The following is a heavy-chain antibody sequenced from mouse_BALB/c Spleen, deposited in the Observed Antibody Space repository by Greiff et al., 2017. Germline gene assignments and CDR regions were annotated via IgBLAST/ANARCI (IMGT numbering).Heavy chain of an antibody. CDR2: ISSGGSYT. CDR1: GFTFSSYA. J-gene: IGHJ3*01. D-gene: IGHD1-2*01. V-gene: IGHV5-9-4*01. Sequence: EVKLMESGGGLVKPGGSLKLSCAASGFTFSSYAMSWVRQSPEKRLEWVAEISSGGSYTYYPDTVTGRFTISRDNAKNTLYLEMSSLRSEDTAMYYCARDPAGPFAYWGQGTLVTVSA. CDR3: ARDPAGPFAY.